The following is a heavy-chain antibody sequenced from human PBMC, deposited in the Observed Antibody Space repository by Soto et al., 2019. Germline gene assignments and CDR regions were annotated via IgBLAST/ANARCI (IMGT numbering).Heavy chain of an antibody. Sequence: GASVKVSCKAAGYTFTGYYMHWVRQAPGQGLEWMGWINPKSGGTNYAQKIKGRVTMTRDTSISTADMELSRLRSDATAVYYSARDRRPCRSKGCWNFDHWGHGTLVSVSS. CDR1: GYTFTGYY. J-gene: IGHJ4*01. CDR3: ARDRRPCRSKGCWNFDH. V-gene: IGHV1-2*02. CDR2: INPKSGGT. D-gene: IGHD2-2*01.